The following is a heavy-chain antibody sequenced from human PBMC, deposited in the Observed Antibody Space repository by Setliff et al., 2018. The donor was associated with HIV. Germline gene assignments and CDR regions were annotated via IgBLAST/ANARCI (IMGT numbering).Heavy chain of an antibody. V-gene: IGHV1-2*02. D-gene: IGHD3-3*01. J-gene: IGHJ4*02. CDR1: GYTFTGYS. Sequence: ASVKVSCKASGYTFTGYSMHWVRQAPGQGLEWMGWINPDSGGINFAQKFQGRVTMTRVTSSSTAYMELSGLRSDDTAVYYCARGGPLRFLEWLLSFFDYWGQGTLVTVSS. CDR3: ARGGPLRFLEWLLSFFDY. CDR2: INPDSGGI.